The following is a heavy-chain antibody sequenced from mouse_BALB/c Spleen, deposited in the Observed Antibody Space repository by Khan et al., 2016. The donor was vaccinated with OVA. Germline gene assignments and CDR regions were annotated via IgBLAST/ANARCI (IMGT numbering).Heavy chain of an antibody. CDR3: ARGDGYYVYLDY. Sequence: QVQLKQSGPELVKPGASVKMSCKASGYTFTYYVITWVKQRTGQGLEWIGEIYPGSDNAYYNERFKGKATLTADKSSNTTHMQLSSLTSEDSAVYFGARGDGYYVYLDYWGQGTTLTASS. V-gene: IGHV1-77*01. D-gene: IGHD2-3*01. J-gene: IGHJ2*01. CDR1: GYTFTYYV. CDR2: IYPGSDNA.